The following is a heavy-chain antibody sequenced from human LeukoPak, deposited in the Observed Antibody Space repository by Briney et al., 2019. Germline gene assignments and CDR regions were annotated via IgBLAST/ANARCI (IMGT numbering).Heavy chain of an antibody. CDR1: GGSISRYY. J-gene: IGHJ5*02. V-gene: IGHV4-59*01. CDR2: NHYRGST. CDR3: ARERGSSKAFDP. D-gene: IGHD1-26*01. Sequence: SETLSLICTVSGGSISRYYWNWIGQHPGKGPEGVGYNHYRGSTNYNPSLKRRVTISVDTSKNQFSLKLSSVTAADTAVYYCARERGSSKAFDPWGQGTLVTVSS.